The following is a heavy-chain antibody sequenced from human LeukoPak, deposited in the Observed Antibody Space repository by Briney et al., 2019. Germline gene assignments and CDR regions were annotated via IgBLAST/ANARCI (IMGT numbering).Heavy chain of an antibody. CDR1: GGSISSGGYY. CDR2: IYHSGST. Sequence: PSETLSLTCTVSGGSISSGGYYWSWIRQPPGKGLEWIGYIYHSGSTYYNPSLKSRVTISVDRSKNQFSLKLSSVTAADTAVYYCARNSFYRHRDFDIWGQGTMVTVSS. J-gene: IGHJ3*02. D-gene: IGHD2/OR15-2a*01. CDR3: ARNSFYRHRDFDI. V-gene: IGHV4-30-2*01.